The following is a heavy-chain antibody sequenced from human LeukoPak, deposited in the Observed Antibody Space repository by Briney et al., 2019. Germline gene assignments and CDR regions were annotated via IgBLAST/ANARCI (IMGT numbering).Heavy chain of an antibody. V-gene: IGHV6-1*01. CDR2: TYYRSKWYY. CDR1: GDSVSSNSAA. Sequence: SQTLSLTCAISGDSVSSNSAAWNWIRQSPSRGLEWLGRTYYRSKWYYDYAVSVKSRITIKPDTSKNQFSLQLNAVTPEDTAVYYCVRDRDNSIAARGTICFDYWGQGTLVSVSS. D-gene: IGHD6-6*01. J-gene: IGHJ4*02. CDR3: VRDRDNSIAARGTICFDY.